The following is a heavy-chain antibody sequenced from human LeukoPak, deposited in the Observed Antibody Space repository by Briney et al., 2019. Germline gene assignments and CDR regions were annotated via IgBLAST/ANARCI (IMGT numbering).Heavy chain of an antibody. CDR2: IYHSGST. J-gene: IGHJ4*02. CDR1: GYSISSGYY. V-gene: IGHV4-38-2*01. D-gene: IGHD3-3*01. CDR3: ARHNNFWSGYYTHNIFDY. Sequence: SETLSLTCAVSGYSISSGYYWGWIRQPPGKGVEWIGSIYHSGSTYYNPSLKSRVTISVDTSKNQFSLKLSSVTAADTAVYYCARHNNFWSGYYTHNIFDYWGRGTLVTVSS.